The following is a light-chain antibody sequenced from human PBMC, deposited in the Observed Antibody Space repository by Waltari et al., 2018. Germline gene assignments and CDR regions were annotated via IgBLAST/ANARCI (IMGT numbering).Light chain of an antibody. CDR1: QSLLHSNGYNY. J-gene: IGKJ1*01. Sequence: IVMTQSPLSLPVTPREPASISCSSSQSLLHSNGYNYLDWYLQKPGQSPQLLIYLGSNRASGVPDRFSGRGSGTDYTLKISRVEAEDVGVYYGRQALQTPRTFGQGTKVEIK. CDR2: LGS. CDR3: RQALQTPRT. V-gene: IGKV2-28*01.